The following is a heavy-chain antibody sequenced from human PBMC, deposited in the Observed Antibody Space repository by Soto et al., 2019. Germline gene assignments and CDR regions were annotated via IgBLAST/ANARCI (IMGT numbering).Heavy chain of an antibody. J-gene: IGHJ6*02. V-gene: IGHV4-4*07. CDR3: AGGTRDYDFWSGRGYYGMDV. D-gene: IGHD3-3*01. CDR1: GGSISSYY. CDR2: IYTSGST. Sequence: LTCTVSGGSISSYYWSWIRQPAGKGLEWIGRIYTSGSTNYNPSLKSRVTMSVDTSKNQFSLKLSSVTAADTAVYYCAGGTRDYDFWSGRGYYGMDVWGQGTTVTVSS.